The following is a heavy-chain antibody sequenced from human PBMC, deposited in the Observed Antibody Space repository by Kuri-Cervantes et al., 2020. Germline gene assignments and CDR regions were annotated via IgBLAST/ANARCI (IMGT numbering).Heavy chain of an antibody. CDR1: GGTFSSYA. D-gene: IGHD2-2*01. J-gene: IGHJ5*02. Sequence: SVKVSCKASGGTFSSYAISWVRQAPGQGLEWMGGIIPIFGTANYAQKFQGRVTITADKSTSTAYMELSSLRSEDTAVYYCARDPAWVGVFPAPPGLGFDPWGQGTLVTVSS. CDR2: IIPIFGTA. CDR3: ARDPAWVGVFPAPPGLGFDP. V-gene: IGHV1-69*06.